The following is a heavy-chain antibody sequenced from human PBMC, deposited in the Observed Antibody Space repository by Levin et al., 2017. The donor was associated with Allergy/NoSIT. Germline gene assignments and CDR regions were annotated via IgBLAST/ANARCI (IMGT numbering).Heavy chain of an antibody. V-gene: IGHV4-39*01. CDR1: GGSISSSSYY. J-gene: IGHJ4*02. CDR3: ARRGPSGRSLDY. Sequence: SETLSLTCTVSGGSISSSSYYWGWIRQPPGKGLEWIGSFYYSGSTYYNPSLKSRVTISVDTSKNQFSLNLTSVTAADTAVYYCARRGPSGRSLDYWGQGTLVTVAS. D-gene: IGHD2-15*01. CDR2: FYYSGST.